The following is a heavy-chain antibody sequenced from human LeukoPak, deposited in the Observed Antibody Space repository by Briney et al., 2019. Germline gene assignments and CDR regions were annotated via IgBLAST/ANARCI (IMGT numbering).Heavy chain of an antibody. CDR2: ISAYNGDT. CDR3: ARASMVQGVFHY. Sequence: ASVKVSCKASGYNFISYGISWVRQTPGQGLEWMGWISAYNGDTNYAQKIQGRVTMTTDTSTSTAYMELRSLRSDDTAVYYCARASMVQGVFHYWGQGTLVTVSS. J-gene: IGHJ4*02. CDR1: GYNFISYG. D-gene: IGHD3-10*01. V-gene: IGHV1-18*01.